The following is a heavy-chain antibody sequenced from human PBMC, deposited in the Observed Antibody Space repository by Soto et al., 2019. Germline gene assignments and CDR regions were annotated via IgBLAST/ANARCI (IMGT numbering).Heavy chain of an antibody. CDR1: GFTFSSYA. V-gene: IGHV3-30-3*01. Sequence: QVQLVESGGGVVQPGRSLRLSCAASGFTFSSYAMHWVRQAPGKGLEWVAVISYDGSNKYYADSVKGRFTISRDNSKNTLYLQMNSLRAEDTAVYYCARSGWIAAAGTSWGQGTLVTVSS. CDR3: ARSGWIAAAGTS. J-gene: IGHJ4*02. CDR2: ISYDGSNK. D-gene: IGHD6-13*01.